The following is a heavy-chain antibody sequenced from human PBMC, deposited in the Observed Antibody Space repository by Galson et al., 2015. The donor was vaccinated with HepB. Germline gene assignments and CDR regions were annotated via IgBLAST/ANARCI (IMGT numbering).Heavy chain of an antibody. Sequence: SLRLSCAASGFTFSSYGMHWVRQAPGKGLEWVAVIWHGGSNKYYADSVKGRFTISRDNAKNSLYLQMNSLRAEDTAVYYCARDLGVRGVIITAFDYWGQGTLVTVSS. CDR1: GFTFSSYG. V-gene: IGHV3-33*08. CDR3: ARDLGVRGVIITAFDY. CDR2: IWHGGSNK. D-gene: IGHD3-10*01. J-gene: IGHJ4*02.